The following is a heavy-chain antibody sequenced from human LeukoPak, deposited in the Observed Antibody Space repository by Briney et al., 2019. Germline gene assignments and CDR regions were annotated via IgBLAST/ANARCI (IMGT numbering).Heavy chain of an antibody. Sequence: ASVLVSCKASGYTFTNYDINWVRQATGQGLEWLGWMKPNSGDTGYAQKFQGRVAMTRNTSISTAYLEPSSLRSDDTAVYYCARGPPERTYSDYWGQGTLVTVSS. CDR1: GYTFTNYD. V-gene: IGHV1-8*01. CDR2: MKPNSGDT. CDR3: ARGPPERTYSDY. J-gene: IGHJ4*02. D-gene: IGHD4-11*01.